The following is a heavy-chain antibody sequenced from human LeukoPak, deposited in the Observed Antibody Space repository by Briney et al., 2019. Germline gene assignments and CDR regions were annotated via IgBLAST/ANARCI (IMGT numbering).Heavy chain of an antibody. V-gene: IGHV3-23*01. Sequence: GGALRLSCAASGFTFSNYAINWVRQAPGKWLEWVSAIIGSGATTHHADSVRGRFTIYRDNSKNTIYLHMNSLRAGDPAIYYCAKALTSGWFGGGAPFDLWGQGTMVTVSS. CDR2: IIGSGATT. D-gene: IGHD3-10*01. J-gene: IGHJ3*01. CDR1: GFTFSNYA. CDR3: AKALTSGWFGGGAPFDL.